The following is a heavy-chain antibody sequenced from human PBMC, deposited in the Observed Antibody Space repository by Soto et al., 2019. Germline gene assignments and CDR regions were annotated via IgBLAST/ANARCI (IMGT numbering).Heavy chain of an antibody. CDR2: ISSSSSTI. D-gene: IGHD4-17*01. Sequence: GRSLRLSCAASGFTFSSYSMNWVRQAPGKGLEWVSYISSSSSTIYYADSVKGRFTISRDNAKNSLYLQMNSLRAEDTAVYYCARCSHGDDWGYYYYYYMDVWGKGTTVTVSS. CDR1: GFTFSSYS. V-gene: IGHV3-48*01. CDR3: ARCSHGDDWGYYYYYYMDV. J-gene: IGHJ6*03.